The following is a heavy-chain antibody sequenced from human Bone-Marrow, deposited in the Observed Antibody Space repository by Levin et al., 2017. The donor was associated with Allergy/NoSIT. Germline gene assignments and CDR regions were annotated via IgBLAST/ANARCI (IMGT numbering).Heavy chain of an antibody. CDR2: ISGRGERT. V-gene: IGHV3-23*01. J-gene: IGHJ1*01. CDR1: GFTFSTYA. Sequence: GGSLRLSCAASGFTFSTYAMSWVRQAPEKGLEWVSGISGRGERTYYVDSVKGRFTISRDNSKNTLYLQMNSLRAEDTAMYYCAKDRDYDILTGYYSEYFQNWGQGTLVTVSS. CDR3: AKDRDYDILTGYYSEYFQN. D-gene: IGHD3-9*01.